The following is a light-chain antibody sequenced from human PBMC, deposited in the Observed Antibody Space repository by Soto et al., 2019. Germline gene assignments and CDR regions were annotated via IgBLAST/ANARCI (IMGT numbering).Light chain of an antibody. J-gene: IGKJ1*01. V-gene: IGKV1-5*01. CDR2: DAS. CDR1: QTISTW. CDR3: QQHNGYSERM. Sequence: DIHVTQSPPTLSASLGDGVTITSRASQTISTWMAWYQQKPGKAPKLLVYDASTLQSGVASRFSGSGSGTEFTLIISGLQPDDFATYYCQQHNGYSERMFGQGTKVDIK.